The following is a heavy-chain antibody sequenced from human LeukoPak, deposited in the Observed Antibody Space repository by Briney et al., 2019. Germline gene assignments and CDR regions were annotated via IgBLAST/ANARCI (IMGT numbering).Heavy chain of an antibody. CDR1: GFTFSGDW. D-gene: IGHD1-26*01. V-gene: IGHV3-7*01. J-gene: IGHJ4*02. Sequence: GGSLRLSCAASGFTFSGDWMTWVRQAPGKGLEWVANVNQDGNNKNYVESVKGRFTISRDNAKNSLYLQMNSLRAEDTAVYYCARIPGADEGADHWGQGTLVTVSS. CDR2: VNQDGNNK. CDR3: ARIPGADEGADH.